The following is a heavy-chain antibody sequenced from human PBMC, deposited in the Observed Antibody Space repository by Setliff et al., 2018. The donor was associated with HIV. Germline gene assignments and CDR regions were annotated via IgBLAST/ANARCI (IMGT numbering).Heavy chain of an antibody. CDR3: ARLRGASGYYVFDY. Sequence: PSETLSLTCAVSGYSISRGYYWAWIRQPPGKGLEWIGSIYHDGTTYYSPSLMSRVTTSVDTSKNQFSLRLSSLTAADTAVYYCARLRGASGYYVFDYWGQGTLVTVSS. CDR1: GYSISRGYY. CDR2: IYHDGTT. J-gene: IGHJ4*02. V-gene: IGHV4-38-2*01. D-gene: IGHD1-26*01.